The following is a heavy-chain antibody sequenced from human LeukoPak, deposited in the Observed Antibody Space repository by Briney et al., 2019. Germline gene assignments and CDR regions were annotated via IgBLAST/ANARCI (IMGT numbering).Heavy chain of an antibody. CDR2: INPNSGGT. CDR3: ARVAYCTKGGCINFDL. V-gene: IGHV1-2*02. J-gene: IGHJ4*02. CDR1: GYTFTGSY. D-gene: IGHD2-8*01. Sequence: ASLKVSCTASGYTFTGSYIHWMRQAPGQGLEWMGGINPNSGGTKYAQKIQGRVTVTRATSTRTAYMELSGLRAADTAVKHCARVAYCTKGGCINFDLLRQRTQVAVPS.